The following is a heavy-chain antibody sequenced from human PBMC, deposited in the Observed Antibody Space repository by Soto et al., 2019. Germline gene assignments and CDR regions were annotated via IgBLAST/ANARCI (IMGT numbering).Heavy chain of an antibody. CDR2: ISGSGAIS. J-gene: IGHJ6*03. V-gene: IGHV3-11*01. Sequence: GGSLRLSCAASGFIFSDYYMTWIRQAPGKGLEWISYISGSGAISFYADSLKGRGTISRDNAKKSLYLQMNSLRAEDTAVYYCARLNKRDFYYSYIDVWGKGTVVTVSS. CDR1: GFIFSDYY. CDR3: ARLNKRDFYYSYIDV.